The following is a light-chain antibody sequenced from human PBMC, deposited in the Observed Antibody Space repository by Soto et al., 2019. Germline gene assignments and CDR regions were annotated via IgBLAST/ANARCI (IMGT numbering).Light chain of an antibody. CDR1: SSDVGSYNL. CDR2: EGS. CDR3: CSYAGSSPWV. V-gene: IGLV2-23*01. J-gene: IGLJ3*02. Sequence: QSALTQPASVSGSPGQSITISCTGTSSDVGSYNLVSWYQHHPGKAPKLMIYEGSERPSGVSNRFSGSRSGNTASLTISGLQAEDEADYYCCSYAGSSPWVFGGGTKLTVL.